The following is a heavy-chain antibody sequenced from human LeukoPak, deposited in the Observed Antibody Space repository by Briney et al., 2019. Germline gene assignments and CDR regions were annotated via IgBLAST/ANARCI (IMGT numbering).Heavy chain of an antibody. CDR3: AKASGSSGHSFGYGMDV. J-gene: IGHJ6*02. V-gene: IGHV3-23*01. D-gene: IGHD6-19*01. CDR1: GFTFNTYA. CDR2: LRVGGVTT. Sequence: GGSLRLSCAASGFTFNTYAMSWVRQVPEKGLEWVSALRVGGVTTYYADSVKGRFTLSRDSSKNTLYLQMNSLRAEDTAIYYCAKASGSSGHSFGYGMDVWGQGATVTVSS.